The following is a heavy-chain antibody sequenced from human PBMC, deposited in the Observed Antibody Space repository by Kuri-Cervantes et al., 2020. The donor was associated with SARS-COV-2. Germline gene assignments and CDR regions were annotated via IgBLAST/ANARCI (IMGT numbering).Heavy chain of an antibody. CDR3: ARDPSYQLLDGYYFDY. D-gene: IGHD2-2*01. CDR1: GFTFGSYA. CDR2: ISFDGSKK. Sequence: GGSLRLSCAASGFTFGSYALHWVRQAPGKGLEWVAVISFDGSKKYYADSVKGRFTISRDNSKNTLYLQMNSLRTEDTAVHYCARDPSYQLLDGYYFDYWGQGTLVTVSS. J-gene: IGHJ4*02. V-gene: IGHV3-30-3*01.